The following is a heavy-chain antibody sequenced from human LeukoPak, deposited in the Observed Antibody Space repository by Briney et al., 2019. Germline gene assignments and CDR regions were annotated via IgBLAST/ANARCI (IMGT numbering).Heavy chain of an antibody. CDR3: AREDNWNYDY. J-gene: IGHJ4*02. CDR1: GYTFNRYY. Sequence: WASVKVSCKASGYTFNRYYMHWVRQAPGHGLEWMGWLNPNSGVTKYAQKFQSRVTMTRDTSISTAYMELSSLRSDDTAVYYCAREDNWNYDYWGQGTLVTVSS. V-gene: IGHV1-2*02. CDR2: LNPNSGVT. D-gene: IGHD1-7*01.